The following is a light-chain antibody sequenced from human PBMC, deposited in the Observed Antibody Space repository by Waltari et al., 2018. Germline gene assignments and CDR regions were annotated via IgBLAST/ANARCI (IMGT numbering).Light chain of an antibody. Sequence: QSALTQPPSSSGSPGQSATITCTGTSSDVGAYNYYAWYQQRPGSAPTLIVYEVQKRPSGVPDRFSGSKSGNTAYLTVSGLQGEDEAEYFCSAYAGSNNLLFGGGTKLTVL. CDR2: EVQ. J-gene: IGLJ3*02. CDR1: SSDVGAYNY. V-gene: IGLV2-8*01. CDR3: SAYAGSNNLL.